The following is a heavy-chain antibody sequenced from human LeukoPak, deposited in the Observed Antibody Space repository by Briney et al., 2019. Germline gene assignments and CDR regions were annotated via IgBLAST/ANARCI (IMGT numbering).Heavy chain of an antibody. Sequence: LSLTCAVYGGSFSGYYWSWIRQAPGKGLEWVSYISSSSSYTNYADSVKGRFTISRDNAKNSLYLQMNSLRAEDTAVYYCARGSPLAVAENWFDPWGQGTLVTVSS. CDR2: ISSSSSYT. J-gene: IGHJ5*02. V-gene: IGHV3-11*06. CDR1: GGSFSGYY. CDR3: ARGSPLAVAENWFDP. D-gene: IGHD6-19*01.